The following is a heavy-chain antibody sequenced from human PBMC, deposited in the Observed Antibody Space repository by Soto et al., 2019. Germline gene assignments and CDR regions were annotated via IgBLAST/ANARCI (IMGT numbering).Heavy chain of an antibody. CDR2: ISFDGNNK. V-gene: IGHV3-30*14. CDR1: GFTFSNYA. CDR3: GREDDYGDRYFYYGLDV. D-gene: IGHD4-17*01. Sequence: PGGSLRLFCSASGFTFSNYAIHWVRQAPGQGLEWVAVISFDGNNKYYTESVKGRFTISRDNSKNTVYLQMNSLGDEDTAIYHCGREDDYGDRYFYYGLDVWGQGTTVTVSS. J-gene: IGHJ6*02.